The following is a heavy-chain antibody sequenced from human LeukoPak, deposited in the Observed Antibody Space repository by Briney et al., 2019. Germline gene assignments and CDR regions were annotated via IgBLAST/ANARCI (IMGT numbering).Heavy chain of an antibody. D-gene: IGHD3-22*01. CDR2: IYYTGST. CDR1: GYSISSGYY. V-gene: IGHV4-38-2*01. J-gene: IGHJ4*02. Sequence: SETLSLTCAVSGYSISSGYYWGWIRQPPGKDLEWVGTIYYTGSTYYNPSLRSRVTISVDTSKNQFSLQLSSVTAADTAVYYCARLPSGYHFDYWGQGTLVTVSS. CDR3: ARLPSGYHFDY.